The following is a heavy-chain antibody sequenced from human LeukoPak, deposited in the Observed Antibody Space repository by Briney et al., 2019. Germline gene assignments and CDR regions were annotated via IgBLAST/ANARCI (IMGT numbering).Heavy chain of an antibody. Sequence: SETLSLTCTVSGGSISSSSYYWGWIRQPAGKGLEWIGRIYTSGSTNYNPSLKSRVTMSVDTSKNQFSLKLSSVTAADTAVYYCARASSSWYSRLSFDYWGQGTLVTVSS. V-gene: IGHV4-61*02. CDR2: IYTSGST. J-gene: IGHJ4*02. CDR3: ARASSSWYSRLSFDY. CDR1: GGSISSSSYY. D-gene: IGHD6-13*01.